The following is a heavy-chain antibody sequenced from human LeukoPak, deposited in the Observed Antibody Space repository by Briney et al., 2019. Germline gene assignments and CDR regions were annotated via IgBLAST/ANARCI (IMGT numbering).Heavy chain of an antibody. CDR3: TTGGIAAAGTNYYYYGLDV. D-gene: IGHD6-13*01. Sequence: PGGSLRLPCAASGFTFSNAWMNWVRQAPGKGLEWVGRIKRKTDGGTTDYAAPVKGRFTISRDDSKNTLYLQMNSLKTEDTAVYCCTTGGIAAAGTNYYYYGLDVWGQGTTVTVSS. V-gene: IGHV3-15*07. J-gene: IGHJ6*02. CDR2: IKRKTDGGTT. CDR1: GFTFSNAW.